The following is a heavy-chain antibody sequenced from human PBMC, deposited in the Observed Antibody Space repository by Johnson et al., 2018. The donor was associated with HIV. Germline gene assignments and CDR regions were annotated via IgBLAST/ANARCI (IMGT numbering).Heavy chain of an antibody. V-gene: IGHV3-30*18. CDR2: ISYDGSNK. D-gene: IGHD6-13*01. CDR3: VKGIDSSSWYAFDI. J-gene: IGHJ3*02. Sequence: QVQLVESGGGLVKPGGSLRLSCAASGFTFINAWMSWVRQAPGKGLEWVAVISYDGSNKYFADSVKGRFTISRDNSKNTLYLQMNSLRAEDTAVYYCVKGIDSSSWYAFDIWCQGTMVTVSS. CDR1: GFTFINAW.